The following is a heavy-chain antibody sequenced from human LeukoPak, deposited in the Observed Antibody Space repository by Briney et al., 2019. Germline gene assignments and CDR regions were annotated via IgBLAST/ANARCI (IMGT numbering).Heavy chain of an antibody. CDR2: ISAYNGNT. V-gene: IGHV1-18*01. J-gene: IGHJ4*02. D-gene: IGHD3-16*02. CDR1: GYTFTSYG. Sequence: ASVKVSCKASGYTFTSYGISWVRQAPGQGLEWTGWISAYNGNTNYAQKLQGRVTMTTDTSTSTAYMELRSLRSDDTAVYYCARDPAYDYVWGSYRPVHRDQNFDYWGQGTLVTVSS. CDR3: ARDPAYDYVWGSYRPVHRDQNFDY.